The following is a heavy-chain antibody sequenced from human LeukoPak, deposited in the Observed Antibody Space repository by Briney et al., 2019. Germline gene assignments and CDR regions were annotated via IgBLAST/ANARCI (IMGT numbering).Heavy chain of an antibody. CDR2: INTNTGNP. J-gene: IGHJ6*02. D-gene: IGHD5-18*01. CDR3: AREYTATNYYYGMDV. CDR1: GYTFTSYA. Sequence: ASVKVSCKASGYTFTSYAMNWVRQAPGQGLEWMGWINTNTGNPTYAQGFTGRFVFSLGTSVSTAYLQISSLKAEDTAVYYCAREYTATNYYYGMDVWGQGTTVTVSS. V-gene: IGHV7-4-1*02.